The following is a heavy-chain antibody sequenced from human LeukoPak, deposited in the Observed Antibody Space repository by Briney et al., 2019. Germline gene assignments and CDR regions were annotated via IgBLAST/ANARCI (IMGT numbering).Heavy chain of an antibody. CDR2: ISRNSYT. Sequence: PGGSLRLSCAASGFTFSDYYMSSIRQAPGKGLEWVSYISRNSYTNYADSVKGRFTISRDNAKNSLYLQMASLRAEGTAVYYCARMGIAAVGAYYFDYWGQGTLVAVSS. J-gene: IGHJ4*02. CDR3: ARMGIAAVGAYYFDY. V-gene: IGHV3-11*06. D-gene: IGHD6-13*01. CDR1: GFTFSDYY.